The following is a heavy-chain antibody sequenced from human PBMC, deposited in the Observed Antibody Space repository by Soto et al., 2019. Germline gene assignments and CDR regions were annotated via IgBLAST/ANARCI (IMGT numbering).Heavy chain of an antibody. CDR2: ISPYDGYT. Sequence: ASVKVSCKASGYTFTNYGVSWVRQAPGQGLEWMGYISPYDGYTNYAQKAQGRVTMTTDTSTSTAYMELRGLRSDDTALYYFARDVQFSIDYWGQGALVSVSS. CDR3: ARDVQFSIDY. CDR1: GYTFTNYG. V-gene: IGHV1-18*01. J-gene: IGHJ4*02. D-gene: IGHD2-2*01.